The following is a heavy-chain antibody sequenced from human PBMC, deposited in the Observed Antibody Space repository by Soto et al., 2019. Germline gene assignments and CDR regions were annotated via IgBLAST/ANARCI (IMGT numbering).Heavy chain of an antibody. J-gene: IGHJ5*02. D-gene: IGHD4-4*01. V-gene: IGHV3-21*01. Sequence: GGSLRLSCAASGFTFSSYSMNWVRQAPGKGLEWVSSINSSSSYIYYAASVKGRFTISRDNAKNSLYLQMNSLRAEDTAVYYCARENYSNYVGYGWFDPWGQGTLVTVSS. CDR3: ARENYSNYVGYGWFDP. CDR2: INSSSSYI. CDR1: GFTFSSYS.